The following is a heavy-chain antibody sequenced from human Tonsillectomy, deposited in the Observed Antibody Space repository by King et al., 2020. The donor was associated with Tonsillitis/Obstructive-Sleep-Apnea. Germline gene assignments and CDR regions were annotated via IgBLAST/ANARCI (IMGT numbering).Heavy chain of an antibody. Sequence: VQLVESGGDLVEPGRSLRVSCTASGFTFGDNAMSWFRQAPGKGLEWVGFIRSKTYGGTTEYAASVEGRFTISRDDFKSMAYLQMNSLKTEDTAVYYCYRCLGYCSGGRCLNWFDPWGQGTLVTVSS. J-gene: IGHJ5*02. CDR3: YRCLGYCSGGRCLNWFDP. CDR2: IRSKTYGGTT. V-gene: IGHV3-49*03. CDR1: GFTFGDNA. D-gene: IGHD2-15*01.